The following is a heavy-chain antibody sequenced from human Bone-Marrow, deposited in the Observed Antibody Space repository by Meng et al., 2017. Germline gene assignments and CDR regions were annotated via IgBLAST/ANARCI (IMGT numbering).Heavy chain of an antibody. D-gene: IGHD6-13*01. CDR3: ARIDIAAAGNPYFDY. V-gene: IGHV2-26*01. CDR1: GFSLSNARMG. CDR2: IFSNDEK. J-gene: IGHJ4*02. Sequence: SGPTLVKPTETLTLTCTVSGFSLSNARMGVSWIRQPPGKALEWLAHIFSNDEKSYSTSLKSRLTISKDTSKSQVVLTMTNMDPVDTATYYCARIDIAAAGNPYFDYWGQGTLVTVSS.